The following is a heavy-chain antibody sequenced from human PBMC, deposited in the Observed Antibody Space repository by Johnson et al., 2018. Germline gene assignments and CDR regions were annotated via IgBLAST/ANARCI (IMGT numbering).Heavy chain of an antibody. V-gene: IGHV3-53*01. Sequence: VQLVESGGGVVQPGRSLRLSCAASGFTVSSNYMSWVRQAPGKRLEWVSVLYSGGSTYSADSVKGRFTISRGNSKNTRYLQMNSLGAEDTAVHYCARGPTPEYYYYDGIDVWGQVTTVTVCS. J-gene: IGHJ6*02. CDR3: ARGPTPEYYYYDGIDV. CDR2: LYSGGST. CDR1: GFTVSSNY. D-gene: IGHD1-14*01.